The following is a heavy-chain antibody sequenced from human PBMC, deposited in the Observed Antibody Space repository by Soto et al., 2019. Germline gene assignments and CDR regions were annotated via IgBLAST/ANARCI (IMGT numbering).Heavy chain of an antibody. CDR3: AKDKRVAARSGEFDY. J-gene: IGHJ4*02. D-gene: IGHD6-6*01. CDR1: GFTLSSYG. CDR2: ISYDGSNK. Sequence: GGSLRLSCAASGFTLSSYGMHWVRQAPGKGLEWVAVISYDGSNKFYADSVKGRFTISRDNSKNTLYLQMNSLRAEDTAVYYCAKDKRVAARSGEFDYWGQGTQVTVSS. V-gene: IGHV3-30*18.